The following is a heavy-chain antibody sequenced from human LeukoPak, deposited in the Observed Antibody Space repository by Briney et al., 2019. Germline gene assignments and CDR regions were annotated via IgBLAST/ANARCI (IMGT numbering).Heavy chain of an antibody. J-gene: IGHJ4*02. V-gene: IGHV1-2*02. D-gene: IGHD6-13*01. CDR2: INPNSGGT. CDR3: ARVGGIAAAIDY. CDR1: GYTFTGYY. Sequence: ASVKVSCKASGYTFTGYYLHWVRQAPGQGLEWMGWINPNSGGTNYAQKFQGRVTMTRNTSISTAYMELSSLRSEDTAVYYCARVGGIAAAIDYWGQGTLVTVSS.